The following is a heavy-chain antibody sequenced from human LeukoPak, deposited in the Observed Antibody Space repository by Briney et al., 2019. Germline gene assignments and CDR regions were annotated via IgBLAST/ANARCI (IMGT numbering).Heavy chain of an antibody. V-gene: IGHV3-23*01. Sequence: PGGSLRLSCAASGFIFNKHAMSWVRQAPGKGLEWVSGLSGSGSSIDYADSVKGRFTVSRDNSKNTLFLQMNSLRAEDTAIYYCAKERDYGPADYWGQGTLVTVSS. CDR2: LSGSGSSI. J-gene: IGHJ4*02. CDR3: AKERDYGPADY. D-gene: IGHD4/OR15-4a*01. CDR1: GFIFNKHA.